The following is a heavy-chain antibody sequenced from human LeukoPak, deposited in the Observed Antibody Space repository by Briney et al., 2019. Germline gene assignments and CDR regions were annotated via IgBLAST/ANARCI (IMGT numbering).Heavy chain of an antibody. V-gene: IGHV3-23*01. Sequence: PGGSLRLSCVASGITFSSYAMSWVRQAPGKGLEWVSAISGGGGSTYYADSVKGRFTISRDNSKNTLYLQMNSLRAEDTAVYYCAKPGHIATYYFDYWGQGTLVTVSS. CDR3: AKPGHIATYYFDY. J-gene: IGHJ4*02. CDR1: GITFSSYA. D-gene: IGHD6-13*01. CDR2: ISGGGGST.